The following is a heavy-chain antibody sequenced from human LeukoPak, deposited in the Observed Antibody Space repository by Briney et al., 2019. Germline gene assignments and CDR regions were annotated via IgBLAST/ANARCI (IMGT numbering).Heavy chain of an antibody. CDR3: AREQQPVPFGELLSAYYYGMDV. Sequence: ASVKVSCKASGYTFTSYGISWVRQAPGQGLEWMGWISAYNGNTNYAQKLQGRVTMTTDTSTSTAYMELRSLRSDDTAVYYCAREQQPVPFGELLSAYYYGMDVWGQGTTVTVSS. CDR1: GYTFTSYG. J-gene: IGHJ6*02. D-gene: IGHD3-10*01. CDR2: ISAYNGNT. V-gene: IGHV1-18*01.